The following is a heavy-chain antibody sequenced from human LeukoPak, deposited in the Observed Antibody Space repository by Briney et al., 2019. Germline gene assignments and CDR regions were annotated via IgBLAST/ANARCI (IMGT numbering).Heavy chain of an antibody. D-gene: IGHD6-13*01. CDR2: IYYSGST. Sequence: SETLSLTCTVSGGSISSSIYYWGWIRQPPGKGLEWIGSIYYSGSTNYNPSLKSRVTISVDTSKNQFSLKLSSVTAADTAVYYCARAPYIAAAGTIPYYFDYWGQGTLVTVSS. CDR3: ARAPYIAAAGTIPYYFDY. V-gene: IGHV4-39*07. CDR1: GGSISSSIYY. J-gene: IGHJ4*02.